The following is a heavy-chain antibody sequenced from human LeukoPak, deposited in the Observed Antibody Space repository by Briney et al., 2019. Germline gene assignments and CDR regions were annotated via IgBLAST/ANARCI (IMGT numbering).Heavy chain of an antibody. V-gene: IGHV4-61*02. CDR2: IYTSGST. J-gene: IGHJ6*03. CDR1: GGSISSGSYY. CDR3: ARESYSRHYYYYYMDV. D-gene: IGHD5-18*01. Sequence: PSETLSLTCTVSGGSISSGSYYWSWIRQPAGKGLEWIGRIYTSGSTNYNPSLKSRVTISVDTSKNQFSLKLSSVTAADTAVYYCARESYSRHYYYYYMDVWGKGTTVTVSS.